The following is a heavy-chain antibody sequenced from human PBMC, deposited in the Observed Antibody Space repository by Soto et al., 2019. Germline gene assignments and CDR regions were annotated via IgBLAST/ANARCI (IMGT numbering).Heavy chain of an antibody. CDR1: GYSFTSYW. V-gene: IGHV5-10-1*01. D-gene: IGHD6-13*01. Sequence: GESLKISCKGSGYSFTSYWISWVRQMPGKGLEWMVRIDPSDSYTNYSPSFQGHVTISADKSISTAYLQWSSLKASDTAMYYCTVMYSSSWYPLNAFDIWGQGTMVTVSS. CDR3: TVMYSSSWYPLNAFDI. J-gene: IGHJ3*02. CDR2: IDPSDSYT.